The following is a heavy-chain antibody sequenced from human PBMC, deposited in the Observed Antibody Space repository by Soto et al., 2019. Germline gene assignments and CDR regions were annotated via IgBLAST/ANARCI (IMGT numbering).Heavy chain of an antibody. CDR3: ARDRDCSGGSCKGWYFDL. Sequence: SVKVSCKASGGTFSSYAISWVRQAPGQGLEWMGGIIPIFGTANYAQKFQGRVTITADESTSTAYMELSSLRSEDTAVYYCARDRDCSGGSCKGWYFDLWGRGTLVTVSS. D-gene: IGHD2-15*01. J-gene: IGHJ2*01. CDR1: GGTFSSYA. CDR2: IIPIFGTA. V-gene: IGHV1-69*13.